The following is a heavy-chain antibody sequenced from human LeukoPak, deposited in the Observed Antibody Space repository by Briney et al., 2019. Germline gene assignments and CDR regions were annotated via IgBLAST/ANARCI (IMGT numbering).Heavy chain of an antibody. V-gene: IGHV4-61*02. CDR1: GGSIRSGSYY. CDR2: IYTSGST. D-gene: IGHD3-10*01. Sequence: SETLSLTCTVSGGSIRSGSYYWSWIRQPAGKGLEWIGRIYTSGSTNYNPSLKSRVTISVDTSKNQFSLKLSSVTAADTAVYYCARGTYYPRTDAFDIWGQGTMVTVSS. CDR3: ARGTYYPRTDAFDI. J-gene: IGHJ3*02.